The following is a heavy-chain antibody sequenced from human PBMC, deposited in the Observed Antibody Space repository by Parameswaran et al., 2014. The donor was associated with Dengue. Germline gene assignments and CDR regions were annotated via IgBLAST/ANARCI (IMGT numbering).Heavy chain of an antibody. V-gene: IGHV2-5*02. CDR2: IYWDDDK. D-gene: IGHD6-13*01. CDR3: VHRDHLVRAFDP. J-gene: IGHJ5*02. Sequence: PGKALEWLALIYWDDDKRYSPSLKSRLTITKDTSKNQVVLTMTNMDPMDTATYYCVHRDHLVRAFDPWGQGTLVTVSS.